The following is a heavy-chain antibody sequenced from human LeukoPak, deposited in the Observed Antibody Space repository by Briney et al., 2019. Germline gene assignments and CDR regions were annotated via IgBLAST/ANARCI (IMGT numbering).Heavy chain of an antibody. Sequence: GGSLRLSCAASGFTFDDYGMSWVRQAPGKGLEWVSGINWNGGSTGYADSVKGRFTISRDNAKNSLYLQMNSLRAEDTAVYYCVTTWGAHYWYFDLWGRGALVTVSS. CDR2: INWNGGST. V-gene: IGHV3-20*04. CDR1: GFTFDDYG. J-gene: IGHJ2*01. D-gene: IGHD1-26*01. CDR3: VTTWGAHYWYFDL.